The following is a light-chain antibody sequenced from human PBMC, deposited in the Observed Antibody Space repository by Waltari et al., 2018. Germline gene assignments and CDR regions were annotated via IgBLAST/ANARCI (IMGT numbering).Light chain of an antibody. CDR1: DIGSKS. CDR3: QVWESTSDHRV. V-gene: IGLV3-21*02. Sequence: SYVLTQPPSVSVAPGQTARISCGGSDIGSKSVHWYQQKPGQAPVLVVYDNGDRPSGNPGQFSGSNSGYTATLTISSVEAGDEADYYCQVWESTSDHRVFGGGTKLTVL. CDR2: DNG. J-gene: IGLJ3*02.